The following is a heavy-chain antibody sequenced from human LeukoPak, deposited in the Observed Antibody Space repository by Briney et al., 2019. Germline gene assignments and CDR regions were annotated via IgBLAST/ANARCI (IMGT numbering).Heavy chain of an antibody. CDR2: ISGSGGLT. V-gene: IGHV3-23*01. CDR1: GFSFSNYA. CDR3: AKILLPTINRHASDI. D-gene: IGHD3-22*01. J-gene: IGHJ3*02. Sequence: GGSLRLSCDASGFSFSNYAMIWVRQAPGKGVEWISRISGSGGLTYYADSVKGRFTISRDNSKNTMYLQMNSLRAEDTAVYFCAKILLPTINRHASDIWGQGTMVTVSS.